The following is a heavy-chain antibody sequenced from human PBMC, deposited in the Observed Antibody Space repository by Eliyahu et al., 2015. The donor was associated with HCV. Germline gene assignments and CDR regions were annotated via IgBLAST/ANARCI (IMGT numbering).Heavy chain of an antibody. D-gene: IGHD4-11*01. CDR2: IYYSGST. J-gene: IGHJ6*03. V-gene: IGHV4-30-4*01. CDR1: VGSISSGDYY. Sequence: QVQLQESGPGLVKPSQTLSLTCTVSVGSISSGDYYWSWIRQPPGKGLEWIGYIYYSGSTYYNPSLKSRVTISVDTSKNQFSLKLSSVTAADTAVYYCARDRSSNPTRYYYYMDVWGKGTTVTVSS. CDR3: ARDRSSNPTRYYYYMDV.